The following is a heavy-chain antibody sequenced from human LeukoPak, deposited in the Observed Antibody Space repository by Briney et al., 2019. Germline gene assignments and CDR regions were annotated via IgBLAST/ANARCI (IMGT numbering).Heavy chain of an antibody. D-gene: IGHD6-13*01. CDR3: AREGRSAAAAHFDY. J-gene: IGHJ4*02. CDR2: ISGSGGYT. CDR1: GFTFSSSA. V-gene: IGHV3-23*01. Sequence: GGSLRLSCAASGFTFSSSAMSWVRQAPGKGLEWVSTISGSGGYTYYADSVKGRFTISRDNSKNTLYLQMNNLRAEDTAVYYCAREGRSAAAAHFDYWGQGTLVTVSS.